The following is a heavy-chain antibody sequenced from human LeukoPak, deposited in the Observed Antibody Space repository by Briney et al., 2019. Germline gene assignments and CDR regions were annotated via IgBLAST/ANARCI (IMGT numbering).Heavy chain of an antibody. V-gene: IGHV4-61*02. J-gene: IGHJ6*02. D-gene: IGHD3-3*01. CDR3: ARGYYDFWSGSALYYYGMDF. Sequence: SQTLSLTCTVSGGSISSGSYYWSWIRQPAGKGLEWIGRIYTSGRTNYSPSLKSPLTLSVDTSKNQFSLKLSSVTAADTAVYYCARGYYDFWSGSALYYYGMDFWGQGTTVTVSS. CDR2: IYTSGRT. CDR1: GGSISSGSYY.